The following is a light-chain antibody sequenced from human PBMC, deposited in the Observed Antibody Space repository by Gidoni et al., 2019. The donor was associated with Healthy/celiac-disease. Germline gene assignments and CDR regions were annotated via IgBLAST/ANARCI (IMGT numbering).Light chain of an antibody. CDR2: QDS. CDR1: KLGDTY. CDR3: QAWDSSTAV. J-gene: IGLJ2*01. V-gene: IGLV3-1*01. Sequence: SYELTQTPSVSVSPGQTASITCSGDKLGDTYACWYQQKPGQSPVLVIYQDSKRPSGIPERFSGSNSGITATLTISGTQAMDEADYYCQAWDSSTAVFGGGTKLTVL.